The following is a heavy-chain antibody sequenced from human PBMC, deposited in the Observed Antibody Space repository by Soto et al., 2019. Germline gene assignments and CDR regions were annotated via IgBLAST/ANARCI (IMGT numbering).Heavy chain of an antibody. CDR1: GFTFSSYA. CDR3: ARDREGGLWLLFRYYGMDV. J-gene: IGHJ6*02. CDR2: ISYDGSNK. Sequence: GGSLRLSCAASGFTFSSYAMHWVRQAPGKGLEWVAVISYDGSNKYYADSVKGRFTISRDNSKNTLYLQMNSLRAEDTAVYYCARDREGGLWLLFRYYGMDVWGQGTTVTVSS. D-gene: IGHD5-18*01. V-gene: IGHV3-30-3*01.